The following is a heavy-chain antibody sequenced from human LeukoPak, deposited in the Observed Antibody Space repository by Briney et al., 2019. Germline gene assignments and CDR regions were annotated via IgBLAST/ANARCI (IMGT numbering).Heavy chain of an antibody. V-gene: IGHV4-59*13. CDR2: IYYTGST. Sequence: SETLSLTCTVSGGFISSYYWSWIRQPPGKGLEWIGHIYYTGSTNYNPSLKSRVTISIDTSKNQFSLQLSSVTAADAAVYYCARDSGSGTYYWGQGTLVTVSS. CDR3: ARDSGSGTYY. CDR1: GGFISSYY. D-gene: IGHD6-19*01. J-gene: IGHJ4*02.